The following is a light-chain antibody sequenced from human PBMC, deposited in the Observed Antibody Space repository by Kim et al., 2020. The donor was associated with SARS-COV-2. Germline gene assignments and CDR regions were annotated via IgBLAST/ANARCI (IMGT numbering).Light chain of an antibody. CDR3: QQYESPLYT. J-gene: IGKJ2*01. Sequence: SASVGDRVTINCRASQNIITWVAWYQQKPGAAPKLLIYKSSYLQSGVPSRFSGGGSGTAFTLTINSLQPDDFATYYCQQYESPLYTFGQGTKLEI. CDR2: KSS. V-gene: IGKV1-5*03. CDR1: QNIITW.